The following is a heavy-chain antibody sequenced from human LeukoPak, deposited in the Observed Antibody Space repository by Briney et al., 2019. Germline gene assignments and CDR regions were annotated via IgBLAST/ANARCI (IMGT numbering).Heavy chain of an antibody. D-gene: IGHD6-13*01. J-gene: IGHJ4*02. Sequence: SETLSLTCTVSGGSISSYYWGWIRQPPGKGLEWIGSIYYSGSTYYNPSLKSRVTISVDTSKNQFSLKLSSVTAADTAVYYCAREARPAAGSKGIDYWGQGTLVTVSS. CDR2: IYYSGST. CDR1: GGSISSYY. CDR3: AREARPAAGSKGIDY. V-gene: IGHV4-39*07.